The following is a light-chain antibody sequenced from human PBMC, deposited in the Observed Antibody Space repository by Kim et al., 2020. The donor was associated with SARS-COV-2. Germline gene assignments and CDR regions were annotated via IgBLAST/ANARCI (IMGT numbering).Light chain of an antibody. Sequence: QSALTQPASVSASPGQPITISCSGTSSDGGGYNYVSWFQQHPGKAPKLMIYDVSKRPSGVSSRFSGSKSGNTASLTISGLQAEDEADYYCISYTSIGALVFGGGTQLTVL. J-gene: IGLJ2*01. CDR3: ISYTSIGALV. V-gene: IGLV2-14*01. CDR1: SSDGGGYNY. CDR2: DVS.